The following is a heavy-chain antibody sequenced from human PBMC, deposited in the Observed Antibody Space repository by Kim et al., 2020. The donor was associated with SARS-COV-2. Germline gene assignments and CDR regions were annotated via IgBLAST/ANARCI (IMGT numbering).Heavy chain of an antibody. CDR2: ISSGGSTT. CDR3: ARTTGLTSAYY. Sequence: GGSLRLSCAGSGFTFSVYEMNWVRQAPGKGLEWVSHISSGGSTTHYADSAKGRFTISRDNAKNLLYLQMNSLRAEDTAVYYCARTTGLTSAYYRGQGTLVTVSS. V-gene: IGHV3-48*03. J-gene: IGHJ4*02. D-gene: IGHD3-9*01. CDR1: GFTFSVYE.